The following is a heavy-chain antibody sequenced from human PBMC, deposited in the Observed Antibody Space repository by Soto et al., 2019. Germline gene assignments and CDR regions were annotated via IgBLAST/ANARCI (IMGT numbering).Heavy chain of an antibody. CDR3: ARGNYGGFDY. D-gene: IGHD4-17*01. J-gene: IGHJ4*02. V-gene: IGHV3-74*03. Sequence: PGGSLRLSCAASGFSFSNYWMHWVRQVPGKGPMWVSRIKNDGSATTYADSVKGRFTISRDNSKNTLYLQMNSLRADDTAVYYCARGNYGGFDYWGQGTLVTVSS. CDR2: IKNDGSAT. CDR1: GFSFSNYW.